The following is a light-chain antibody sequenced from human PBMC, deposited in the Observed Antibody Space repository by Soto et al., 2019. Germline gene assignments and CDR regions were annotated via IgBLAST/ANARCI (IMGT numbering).Light chain of an antibody. CDR1: QSLLHSNGYNY. CDR2: LGS. V-gene: IGKV2-28*01. J-gene: IGKJ1*01. CDR3: MQVLRTPE. Sequence: DIVMTQSPLSLPVTPGEPASISCRSSQSLLHSNGYNYLDWYLQKPGQSPQLLIYLGSNRASGVPDRFSGSGLGTDFTLKISRVEAEDVGVYYCMQVLRTPEFGQGTKVEI.